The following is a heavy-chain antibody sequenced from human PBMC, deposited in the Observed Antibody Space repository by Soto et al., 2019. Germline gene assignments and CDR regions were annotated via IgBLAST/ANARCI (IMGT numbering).Heavy chain of an antibody. Sequence: GGSLRLSCAASGFTFDDYAMHWVRQAPGKGLDWVSGISWNSGSIGYADSVKGRFTISRDNAKNSLYLQMNSLRAEDTALYYCAKDLSSGWYYLVLAAGMDVSGKRTTVPVSS. V-gene: IGHV3-9*01. D-gene: IGHD6-19*01. J-gene: IGHJ6*04. CDR1: GFTFDDYA. CDR2: ISWNSGSI. CDR3: AKDLSSGWYYLVLAAGMDV.